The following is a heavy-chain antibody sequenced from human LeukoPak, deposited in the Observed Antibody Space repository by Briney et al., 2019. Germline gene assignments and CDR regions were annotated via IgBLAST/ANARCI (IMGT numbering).Heavy chain of an antibody. D-gene: IGHD2-8*01. V-gene: IGHV3-74*01. J-gene: IGHJ3*02. CDR1: GFTFSNYL. CDR2: INSDESNT. CDR3: GRGGNGIDI. Sequence: GGSLRLSCAASGFTFSNYLMHWVRQAPGKGLVWVSRINSDESNTNSYADSVKGRFTISRGNAKNTLYLQMNSLRAEDTAVYFCGRGGNGIDIWGQGTTVIVSS.